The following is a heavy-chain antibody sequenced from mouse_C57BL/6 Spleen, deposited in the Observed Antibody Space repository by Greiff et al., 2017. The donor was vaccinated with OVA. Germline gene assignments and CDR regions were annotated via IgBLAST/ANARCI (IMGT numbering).Heavy chain of an antibody. CDR1: GYTFTSYW. D-gene: IGHD1-1*01. V-gene: IGHV1-53*01. CDR3: ARGDYGSSYSYFDY. CDR2: INPSNGGT. Sequence: QVQLQQPGTELVKPGASVKLSCKASGYTFTSYWMHWVKQRPGQGLEWIGNINPSNGGTNYNEKFKDKATLTADKSSSTAYMQLSSLTYEDSAVYYCARGDYGSSYSYFDYWGQGTTLTVSS. J-gene: IGHJ2*01.